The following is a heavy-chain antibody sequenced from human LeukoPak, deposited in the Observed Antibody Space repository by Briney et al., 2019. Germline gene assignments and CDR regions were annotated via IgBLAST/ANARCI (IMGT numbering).Heavy chain of an antibody. Sequence: PGGSLRLSCAASGFTFSSYSMNWVRQAPWKGLEWVSSISSSSSYIYYADSVKGRFTISRDNAKNSLYLQMNSLRAEDTAVYYCARGPYDSSGYRFDYWGQGTLVTVSS. CDR2: ISSSSSYI. D-gene: IGHD3-22*01. V-gene: IGHV3-21*01. CDR1: GFTFSSYS. J-gene: IGHJ4*02. CDR3: ARGPYDSSGYRFDY.